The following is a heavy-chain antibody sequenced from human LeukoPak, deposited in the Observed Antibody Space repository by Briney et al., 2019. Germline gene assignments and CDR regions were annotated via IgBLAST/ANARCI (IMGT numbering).Heavy chain of an antibody. Sequence: ASVKVSCKASGYTFTSYDINWVRQATGQGLEWMGWMNPNSGNTGYAQKFQGRVTMTRNTSISTAYMELSSLRSEDTAVYYCARGKIFGVVIKAHYYYYMDVWGKGTTVTVSS. J-gene: IGHJ6*03. CDR3: ARGKIFGVVIKAHYYYYMDV. V-gene: IGHV1-8*01. CDR2: MNPNSGNT. D-gene: IGHD3-3*01. CDR1: GYTFTSYD.